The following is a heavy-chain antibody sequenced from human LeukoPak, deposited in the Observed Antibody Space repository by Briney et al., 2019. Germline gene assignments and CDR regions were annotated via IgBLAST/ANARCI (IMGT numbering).Heavy chain of an antibody. Sequence: GGSLRLSCAASGFTFSSYSMNWVRQAPGKGLEWVANINQHGREKYYGDSVKGRFTISRDNAKNSLYLQMNSLRAEDTAVYYCARGKSGYCSGGSCRHYFDYWGQGTLVTVSS. CDR3: ARGKSGYCSGGSCRHYFDY. D-gene: IGHD2-15*01. V-gene: IGHV3-7*03. CDR1: GFTFSSYS. J-gene: IGHJ4*02. CDR2: INQHGREK.